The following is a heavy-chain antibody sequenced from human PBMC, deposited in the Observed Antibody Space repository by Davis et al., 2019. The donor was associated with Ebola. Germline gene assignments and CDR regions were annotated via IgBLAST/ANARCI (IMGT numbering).Heavy chain of an antibody. CDR1: GYSISSGYY. V-gene: IGHV4-38-2*02. CDR2: IYHSGST. Sequence: MPSETLSLTCTVSGYSISSGYYWGWIRPPPGKGLECLGSIYHSGSTYYNPSLKTRVSISVDTSKNQFSLQLNSVTPEDTAVYYCARTVTSDGMDVWGKGTTVTASS. CDR3: ARTVTSDGMDV. J-gene: IGHJ6*04. D-gene: IGHD4-11*01.